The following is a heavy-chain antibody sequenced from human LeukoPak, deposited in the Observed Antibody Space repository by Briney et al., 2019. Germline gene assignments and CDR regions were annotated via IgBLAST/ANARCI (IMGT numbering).Heavy chain of an antibody. D-gene: IGHD3-22*01. V-gene: IGHV3-33*06. CDR1: GFTFSSNG. CDR2: IWYDGSTK. Sequence: GGSLRLSCVASGFTFSSNGMHWVRQAPGKGLEWVAVIWYDGSTKYYADFVKGRFTVSRDNSKNTLYLQMNSLRAEDTAVYYCAKVRYDSSGYQSPYFDYWGQGILVTVSS. CDR3: AKVRYDSSGYQSPYFDY. J-gene: IGHJ4*02.